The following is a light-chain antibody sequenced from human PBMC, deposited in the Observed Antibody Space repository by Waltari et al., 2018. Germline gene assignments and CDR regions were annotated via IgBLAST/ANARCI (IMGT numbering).Light chain of an antibody. CDR3: QQYENLPLT. CDR1: QNINNY. Sequence: IQMTHSPSSLSASVGDRVTITCQASQNINNYLNWYQHKPGKGPKLLIYDVSDLERGVPPRFSGGGFGTEFKLIISSLQPEDAATYYCQQYENLPLTFGGGTTVEI. J-gene: IGKJ4*01. CDR2: DVS. V-gene: IGKV1-33*01.